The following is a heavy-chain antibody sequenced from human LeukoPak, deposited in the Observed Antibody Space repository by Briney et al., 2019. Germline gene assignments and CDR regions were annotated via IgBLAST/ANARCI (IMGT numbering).Heavy chain of an antibody. CDR1: GFTVSSNY. V-gene: IGHV3-53*05. J-gene: IGHJ4*02. Sequence: GGSLRLSCAASGFTVSSNYMSWVRQAPGKGLEWVSVIYSGGSTYYADSVKGRFTISRDNSKNTLYLQMNSLRAEDTAVYYCARVASRFGELLQGGYYFDYWGQGTLVTVSS. D-gene: IGHD3-10*01. CDR2: IYSGGST. CDR3: ARVASRFGELLQGGYYFDY.